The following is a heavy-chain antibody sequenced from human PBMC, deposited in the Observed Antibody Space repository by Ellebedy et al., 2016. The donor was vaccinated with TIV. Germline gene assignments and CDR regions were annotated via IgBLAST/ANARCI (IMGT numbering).Heavy chain of an antibody. Sequence: GESLKISCAASGFTFSSYWMSWVRQAPGKGLEWVANIKQDESEKYYVGSVKGRFTVSRDNAENSLYLQMNSLRADDSAVYYCARAGRPLDYWGRGTLVTVSS. CDR3: ARAGRPLDY. D-gene: IGHD3-10*01. V-gene: IGHV3-7*04. CDR2: IKQDESEK. J-gene: IGHJ4*02. CDR1: GFTFSSYW.